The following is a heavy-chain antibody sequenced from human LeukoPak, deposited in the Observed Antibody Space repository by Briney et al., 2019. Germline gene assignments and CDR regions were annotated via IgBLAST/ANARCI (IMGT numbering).Heavy chain of an antibody. CDR1: GGSFSGYY. V-gene: IGHV4-34*01. D-gene: IGHD6-13*01. CDR2: INHSGST. CDR3: ARVQQQLDPRDY. Sequence: PSETLSLTCAVYGGSFSGYYWSWIRQPPGKGLEWIGEINHSGSTNYNPSLKSRVTISVDTSKNQFSLKLSSVTAADTAVYYCARVQQQLDPRDYWGQGTLVAVSS. J-gene: IGHJ4*02.